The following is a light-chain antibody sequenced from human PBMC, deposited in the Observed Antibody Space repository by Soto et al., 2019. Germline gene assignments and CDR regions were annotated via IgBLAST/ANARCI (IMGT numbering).Light chain of an antibody. CDR2: DVS. Sequence: QSVLTQPASVSGSPGQSITVSCTGTSSDVGGHNYVSWYQQHPGKAPKLMIYDVSNRPSGVSNRFSGSKSGNTASLTISGLQAEDEADYYCSSYTSSSTVFGTGTKVTVL. CDR3: SSYTSSSTV. V-gene: IGLV2-14*01. J-gene: IGLJ1*01. CDR1: SSDVGGHNY.